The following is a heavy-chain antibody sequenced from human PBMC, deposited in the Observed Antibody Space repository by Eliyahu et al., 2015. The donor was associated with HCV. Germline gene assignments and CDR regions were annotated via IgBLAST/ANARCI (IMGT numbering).Heavy chain of an antibody. CDR2: ISSSSSYI. D-gene: IGHD1-26*01. CDR1: GFTFSSYS. J-gene: IGHJ4*02. V-gene: IGHV3-21*01. CDR3: ARDGIVGATLTGVDQ. Sequence: EVQLVESGGGLVKPGGSLRLSCEASGFTFSSYSMNWVRQAPGKGLEWVSFISSSSSYIYYADSVKGRFTISRDNAKNSLYLQMNSLRAEDAAVYYCARDGIVGATLTGVDQWGQGTLVTVSS.